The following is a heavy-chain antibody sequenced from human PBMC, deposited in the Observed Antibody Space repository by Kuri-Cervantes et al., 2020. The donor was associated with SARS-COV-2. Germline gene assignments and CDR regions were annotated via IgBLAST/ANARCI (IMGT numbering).Heavy chain of an antibody. CDR2: IWYDGSNK. D-gene: IGHD3-16*01. CDR1: GFTFSSYG. J-gene: IGHJ6*03. Sequence: GGSLRLSCAASGFTFSSYGMHWVRQAPGKGLEWVAVIWYDGSNKYYADSVKGRFTISRDNSKNTLYLQMNSLRAEDTAVYYCAREVGFSLWGYNYYMDVWGKGTTVTVSS. V-gene: IGHV3-33*01. CDR3: AREVGFSLWGYNYYMDV.